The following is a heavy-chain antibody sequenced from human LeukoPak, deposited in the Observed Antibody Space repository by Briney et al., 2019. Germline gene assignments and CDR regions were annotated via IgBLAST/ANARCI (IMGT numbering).Heavy chain of an antibody. CDR2: IWYDGNNK. Sequence: GGSLRLSCAASGFTFNNYGMHWVRQAPGKGLEWVAFIWYDGNNKYYTGSVKGRFTISRDNSKNTLYLQMSSLRAEDTAVYYCARMRGELVVAAAIFDAMGVWGQGTTVTVSS. CDR1: GFTFNNYG. J-gene: IGHJ6*02. CDR3: ARMRGELVVAAAIFDAMGV. V-gene: IGHV3-33*01. D-gene: IGHD2-2*01.